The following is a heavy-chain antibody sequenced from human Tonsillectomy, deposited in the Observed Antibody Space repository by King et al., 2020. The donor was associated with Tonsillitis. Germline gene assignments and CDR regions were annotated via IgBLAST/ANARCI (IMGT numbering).Heavy chain of an antibody. V-gene: IGHV3-74*01. CDR2: IKSDGSST. J-gene: IGHJ3*02. CDR1: GFTFSSYW. Sequence: VQLVESGGGLVQPGGSLRLSCAASGFTFSSYWMHWVRQAPGKGLVWVSRIKSDGSSTSYADSVKGRFTISRDNAKNTLYLQMNSLRAEDRAVYFCTRVRTVGFDAFDIWGQGTLVTVSS. D-gene: IGHD1/OR15-1a*01. CDR3: TRVRTVGFDAFDI.